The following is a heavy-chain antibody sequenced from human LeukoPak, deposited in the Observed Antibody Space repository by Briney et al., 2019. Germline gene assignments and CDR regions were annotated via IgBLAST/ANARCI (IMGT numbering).Heavy chain of an antibody. D-gene: IGHD2-21*02. CDR3: AKDAYCGGDCYSNWFDP. J-gene: IGHJ5*02. Sequence: GGSLRLSCAASGFTFSNYAMSWVRQAPGKGLEWVSAISGSGGSTYYADSVKGRLTISRDNSKNTLYLQMNSLRAEDTAVYYCAKDAYCGGDCYSNWFDPWGQGTLVTVSS. CDR1: GFTFSNYA. CDR2: ISGSGGST. V-gene: IGHV3-23*01.